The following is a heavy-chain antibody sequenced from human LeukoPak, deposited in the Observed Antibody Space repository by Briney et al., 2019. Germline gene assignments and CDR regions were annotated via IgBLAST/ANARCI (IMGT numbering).Heavy chain of an antibody. CDR3: ARDVPRIGWPDY. V-gene: IGHV4-31*03. Sequence: SETLSLTCTVSGGSISSGGYYWSWIRQHPGKGLEWIGEIYHDGSTNYNPSLKSRVTISMDKSKNQLSLKLNFVTAADTAVYYCARDVPRIGWPDYWGQGTLVTVSS. CDR2: IYHDGST. J-gene: IGHJ4*02. D-gene: IGHD1-14*01. CDR1: GGSISSGGYY.